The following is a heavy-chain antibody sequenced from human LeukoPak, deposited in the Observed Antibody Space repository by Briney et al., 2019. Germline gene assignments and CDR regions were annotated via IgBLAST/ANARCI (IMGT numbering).Heavy chain of an antibody. CDR3: AKDPTHYRVWDDYDSTVLSY. CDR1: GFTFSSYA. J-gene: IGHJ4*02. Sequence: GGSLRLSCAASGFTFSSYAMSWVRQAPGKGLEWAAFIRYDGSNKYYADSVKGRFTISRDNSKNTLYLQMNSLRAADTAVYYCAKDPTHYRVWDDYDSTVLSYWGQGTLVTVSS. CDR2: IRYDGSNK. V-gene: IGHV3-30*02. D-gene: IGHD3-22*01.